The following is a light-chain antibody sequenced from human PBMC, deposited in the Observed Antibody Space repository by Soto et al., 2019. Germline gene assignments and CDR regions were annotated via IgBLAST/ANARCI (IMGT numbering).Light chain of an antibody. V-gene: IGKV4-1*01. J-gene: IGKJ1*01. Sequence: DIVMTQSPDSLAVSLGERATIKCKSSQSLLYSSNDKSYLTWYRQKPGQPPEMLINWASTRESGVPDRFSGSGSGTDFTLTISSLQAEDVAIYYCQQYYTTPWTFGQGTRVEAK. CDR1: QSLLYSSNDKSY. CDR2: WAS. CDR3: QQYYTTPWT.